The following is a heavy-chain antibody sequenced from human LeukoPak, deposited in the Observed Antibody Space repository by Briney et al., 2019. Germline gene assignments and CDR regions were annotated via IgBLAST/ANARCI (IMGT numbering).Heavy chain of an antibody. Sequence: GGSLRLSCAASGFTFSSYGMHWVRQAPGKGLEWVANIKQDGTEIFYVDSVRGRFIISRDNAENPLYLQMNSLRVEDTAVYYCARTPDGADYWGQGTLVTVSS. D-gene: IGHD3-10*01. CDR2: IKQDGTEI. V-gene: IGHV3-7*01. CDR3: ARTPDGADY. CDR1: GFTFSSYG. J-gene: IGHJ4*02.